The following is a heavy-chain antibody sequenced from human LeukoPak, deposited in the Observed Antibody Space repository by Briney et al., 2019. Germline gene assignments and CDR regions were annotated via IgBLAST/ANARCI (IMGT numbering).Heavy chain of an antibody. CDR2: NYYSGST. V-gene: IGHV4-59*01. Sequence: ASETLSLTCTVSGGSISSYYWSWIRQPPGKGLEWIGYNYYSGSTNYNPSLKSRVTISVDTSKNQFSLKLSSVTAADTAVYYCARGRLGGSYYYYYFDYWGQGTLVTVSS. D-gene: IGHD1-26*01. J-gene: IGHJ4*02. CDR3: ARGRLGGSYYYYYFDY. CDR1: GGSISSYY.